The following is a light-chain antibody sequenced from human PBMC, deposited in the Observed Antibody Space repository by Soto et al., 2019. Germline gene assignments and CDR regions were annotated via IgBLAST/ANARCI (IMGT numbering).Light chain of an antibody. CDR2: EVS. Sequence: QSALTQPPSVSGSPGQSVTISCTGTSSDVGSYNRVSWYQQPPGTAPKLMIYEVSNRPSGVPDRFSGSKSGNMASLTISGLQAEDEADYYCVAWDDNLSSRVFGGGTKLTVL. J-gene: IGLJ3*02. V-gene: IGLV2-18*01. CDR3: VAWDDNLSSRV. CDR1: SSDVGSYNR.